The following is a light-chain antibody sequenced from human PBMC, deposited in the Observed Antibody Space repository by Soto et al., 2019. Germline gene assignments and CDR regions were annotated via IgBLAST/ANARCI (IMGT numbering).Light chain of an antibody. J-gene: IGKJ4*01. V-gene: IGKV3-15*01. CDR1: HRVNIY. CDR3: QQYNNWPLT. CDR2: DAS. Sequence: EILMTQSPATLAVSPGERATLSCRASHRVNIYIAWYQQRPGQAPRLLIYDASTRATDIPARFSGSGSGTEFTLTISSLQSDDFEVYYCQQYNNWPLTFGGGTKVDIK.